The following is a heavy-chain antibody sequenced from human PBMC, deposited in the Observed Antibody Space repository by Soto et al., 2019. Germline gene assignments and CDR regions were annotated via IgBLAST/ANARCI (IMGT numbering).Heavy chain of an antibody. CDR3: AHIRGAGAYYYYPMDV. Sequence: SGPTLVNPRQTLTLTCTFSGFSLTTPRMCVSWIRQPPGKALEWLAVIDWDDDKYYSTSLKTRPSISMDTSKNQVVLEMTNVAPVDTATYYCAHIRGAGAYYYYPMDVWGQGTTVTVSS. CDR1: GFSLTTPRMC. D-gene: IGHD3-10*01. V-gene: IGHV2-70*12. J-gene: IGHJ6*02. CDR2: IDWDDDK.